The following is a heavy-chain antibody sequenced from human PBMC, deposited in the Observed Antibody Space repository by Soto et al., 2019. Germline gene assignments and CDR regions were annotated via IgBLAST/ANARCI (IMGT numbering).Heavy chain of an antibody. D-gene: IGHD6-13*01. CDR1: GGSFSGYY. V-gene: IGHV4-34*01. CDR2: INHSGST. CDR3: ARSWRDSSSWYIFDY. J-gene: IGHJ4*02. Sequence: TSETLSLTCAVYGGSFSGYYWSWIRQPPGKGLEWIGEINHSGSTNYNPSLKSRVTISVDTSKNQFSLKLSSVTAADMAVYYCARSWRDSSSWYIFDYWGQGTLVTVSS.